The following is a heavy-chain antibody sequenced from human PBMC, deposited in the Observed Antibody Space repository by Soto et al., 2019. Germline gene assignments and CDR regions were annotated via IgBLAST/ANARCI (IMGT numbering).Heavy chain of an antibody. CDR2: IYPGDYET. D-gene: IGHD6-13*01. CDR3: ARSPHSSTYFDY. Sequence: GESLKISCHCSRYTFSNFWIAWVLQLPGEGLEWMGIIYPGDYETRYSPSFHGKVTISADRSIGTAYLQWSSLEASDSAFYFSARSPHSSTYFDYWGQGALVTVSS. CDR1: RYTFSNFW. J-gene: IGHJ4*02. V-gene: IGHV5-51*01.